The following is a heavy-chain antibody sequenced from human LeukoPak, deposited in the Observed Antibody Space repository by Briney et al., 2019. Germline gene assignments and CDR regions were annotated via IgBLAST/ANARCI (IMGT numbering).Heavy chain of an antibody. Sequence: SVKVSCKASGGTFSSYAISWVRQAPGQGVEWMGRIIPIFGTANYAQKFQGRVTITTDESTSTAYMELSSLRSEGTAVYYCARDEVGALQNDYWGQGTLVTVSS. CDR3: ARDEVGALQNDY. D-gene: IGHD1-26*01. V-gene: IGHV1-69*05. J-gene: IGHJ4*02. CDR2: IIPIFGTA. CDR1: GGTFSSYA.